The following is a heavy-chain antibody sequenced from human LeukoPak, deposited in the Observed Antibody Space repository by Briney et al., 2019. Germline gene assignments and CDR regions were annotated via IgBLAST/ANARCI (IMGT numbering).Heavy chain of an antibody. CDR2: IYHSGST. CDR1: GYSISSGYY. CDR3: ARKNRLWYFDL. D-gene: IGHD6-25*01. V-gene: IGHV4-38-2*01. Sequence: SETLSLTCAVSGYSISSGYYWGWIRQPPGKGLEWIGSIYHSGSTYYNPSLKSRVTISVDTSKNQFSLKLSSVTAADTAVYYCARKNRLWYFDLWGRGTLVTVSP. J-gene: IGHJ2*01.